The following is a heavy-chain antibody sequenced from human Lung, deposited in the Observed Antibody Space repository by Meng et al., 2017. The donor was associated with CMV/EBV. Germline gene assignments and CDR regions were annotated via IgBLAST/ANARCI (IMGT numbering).Heavy chain of an antibody. CDR1: GYTFINHL. V-gene: IGHV1-18*04. CDR2: ISAYNGNT. J-gene: IGHJ5*02. CDR3: ARDIVSTRENYFDP. D-gene: IGHD1-7*01. Sequence: KACGYTFINHLITWVRQAPGQGLEWMGWISAYNGNTNYAQNFQGRVTMTTDRSTSTVYMELRSLTSDDTAVYYCARDIVSTRENYFDPWGQGTLVTVSS.